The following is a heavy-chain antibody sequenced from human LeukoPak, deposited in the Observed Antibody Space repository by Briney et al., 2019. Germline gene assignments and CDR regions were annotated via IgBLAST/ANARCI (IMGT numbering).Heavy chain of an antibody. V-gene: IGHV1-46*01. Sequence: ASVKVSCKASGYTFTSYYTHWVRQAPGQGLEWMGIINPSGGSTSYAQKFQGRVTMTRDTSTSTVYMELSSLRSEDTAVYYCARDLFGDDVDYWGQGTLVTVSS. CDR3: ARDLFGDDVDY. J-gene: IGHJ4*02. D-gene: IGHD4-17*01. CDR2: INPSGGST. CDR1: GYTFTSYY.